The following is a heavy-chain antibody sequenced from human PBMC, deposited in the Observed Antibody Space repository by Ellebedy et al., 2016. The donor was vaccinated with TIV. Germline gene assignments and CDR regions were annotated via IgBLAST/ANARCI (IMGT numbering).Heavy chain of an antibody. V-gene: IGHV1-2*04. Sequence: AASVKVSCKASGYTFTSYDIQWARHATGQGLEWMGWINPNSGGTNYAQKIQGWVSLTRDKPISTAYMELSRLRSDDTALYYCARARDRSGPRYWYFNLWGRGTLVTVSS. CDR2: INPNSGGT. CDR1: GYTFTSYD. J-gene: IGHJ2*01. CDR3: ARARDRSGPRYWYFNL. D-gene: IGHD3-22*01.